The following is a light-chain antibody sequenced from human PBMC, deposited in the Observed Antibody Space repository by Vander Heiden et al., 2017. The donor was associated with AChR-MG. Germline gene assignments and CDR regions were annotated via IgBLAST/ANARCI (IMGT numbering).Light chain of an antibody. V-gene: IGLV1-47*01. Sequence: QSVLTQPPSASGTPGQRVTISCSRSRSNVGSNYVYWYQQLPGTAPKLLIYRNNQRPSGVPDRFSGSKSGTSASLAISGLRSEDEADYYCAAWDDSLRVFGGGTKLTVL. J-gene: IGLJ3*02. CDR2: RNN. CDR3: AAWDDSLRV. CDR1: RSNVGSNY.